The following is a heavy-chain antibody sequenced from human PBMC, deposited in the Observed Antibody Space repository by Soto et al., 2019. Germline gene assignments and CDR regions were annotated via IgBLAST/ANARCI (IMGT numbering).Heavy chain of an antibody. CDR2: INGGNGNT. CDR1: GYIFTHYA. V-gene: IGHV1-3*01. J-gene: IGHJ4*02. Sequence: ASVKVSCKASGYIFTHYAMHWVRQAPGQRLEWMGWINGGNGNTKYSQKSQERATITRDTSASTAYIELSSLRSEDTAVYYCARDGVAAGNINFDYWGQGTLVTVSS. D-gene: IGHD6-25*01. CDR3: ARDGVAAGNINFDY.